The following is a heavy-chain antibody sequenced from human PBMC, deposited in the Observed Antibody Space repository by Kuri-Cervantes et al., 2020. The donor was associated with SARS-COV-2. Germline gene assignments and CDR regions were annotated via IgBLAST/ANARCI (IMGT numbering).Heavy chain of an antibody. CDR2: IYYSGST. J-gene: IGHJ6*02. CDR1: GGSISSYY. Sequence: ESLKISCTVSGGSISSYYWSWIRQPPGKGLEWIGYIYYSGSTNYNPSLKSRVTISVDTSKNQFSLKLSSVTAADTAVYYCARDSSGYYYGMDVWGQGTTVTVSS. V-gene: IGHV4-59*01. CDR3: ARDSSGYYYGMDV. D-gene: IGHD3-3*01.